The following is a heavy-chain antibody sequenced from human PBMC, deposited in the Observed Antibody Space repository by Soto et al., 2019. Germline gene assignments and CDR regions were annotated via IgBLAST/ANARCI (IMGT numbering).Heavy chain of an antibody. CDR1: GFTFSTHA. J-gene: IGHJ4*02. CDR2: ISGSGGST. V-gene: IGHV3-23*01. Sequence: GGSLRLSCAASGFTFSTHAMSWVRQAPGKGLEWVSVISGSGGSTYYADSVKGRFTISRDNSKNTLYLQMNSLRVEDTAVYYCTKDAASGSPNWSQGTLVTVSS. D-gene: IGHD1-26*01. CDR3: TKDAASGSPN.